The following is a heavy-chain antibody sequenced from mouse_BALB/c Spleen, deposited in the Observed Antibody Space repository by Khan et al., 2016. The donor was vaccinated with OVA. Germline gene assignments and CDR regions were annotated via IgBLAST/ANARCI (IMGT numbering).Heavy chain of an antibody. D-gene: IGHD2-2*01. Sequence: EVQLQESGPDLMKPGASVTISCNASGYSFTSYYIYWLILSHGNSLVCIGGINPYTGTTNYNQNFKDKAPLTVDKSSSTAYLHLSNLTSAAAEVDYCARHGYVAWFTYWGQGTLVTVSA. CDR1: GYSFTSYY. J-gene: IGHJ3*01. V-gene: IGHV1-42*01. CDR3: ARHGYVAWFTY. CDR2: INPYTGTT.